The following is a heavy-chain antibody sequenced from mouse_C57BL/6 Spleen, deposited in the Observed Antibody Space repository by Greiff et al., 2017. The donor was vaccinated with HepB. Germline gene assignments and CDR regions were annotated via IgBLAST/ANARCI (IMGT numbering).Heavy chain of an antibody. J-gene: IGHJ2*01. CDR1: GFSLSTSGMG. CDR2: IYWDDDK. CDR3: ARRVRYYGSSDYFDY. V-gene: IGHV8-12*01. D-gene: IGHD1-1*01. Sequence: QVTLKESGPGILQSSQTLSLTCSFSGFSLSTSGMGVSWIRQPSGKGLEWLAHIYWDDDKRYNPSLKSRLTISKDTSRNQVFLKITSVDTADTATFYCARRVRYYGSSDYFDYWGQGTTLTVSS.